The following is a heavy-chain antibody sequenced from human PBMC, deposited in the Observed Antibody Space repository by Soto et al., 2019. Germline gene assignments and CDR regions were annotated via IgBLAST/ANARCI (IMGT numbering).Heavy chain of an antibody. D-gene: IGHD2-15*01. CDR1: GFTFSDYW. Sequence: EVQLVESGGGLVQPGGSLRLSCAASGFTFSDYWMCWVRQAPGKGLEWVANIKQDGSERYYVDSAKGRLTISRDNAKNSLHLQMSSLRADDTAVYYCVRVLCRGGSCSHSTHFDYWGQGILVTVSS. CDR2: IKQDGSER. V-gene: IGHV3-7*05. J-gene: IGHJ4*02. CDR3: VRVLCRGGSCSHSTHFDY.